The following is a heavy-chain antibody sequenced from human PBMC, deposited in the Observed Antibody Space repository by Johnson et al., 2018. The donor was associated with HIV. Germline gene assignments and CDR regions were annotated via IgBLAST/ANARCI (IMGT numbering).Heavy chain of an antibody. D-gene: IGHD5-12*01. V-gene: IGHV3-74*01. J-gene: IGHJ3*02. CDR3: ARDAKVGYVDAFDI. CDR1: AFTASSHY. Sequence: VQLVESGGGLIQPAASLTLSCSAFAFTASSHYISWVRHAPGKGLESVSRINSHESSTNYAHSVQRRFTISRDNAKNTLYLQMNSLRAEDTAVFYCARDAKVGYVDAFDIWGHGTMVTVSS. CDR2: INSHESST.